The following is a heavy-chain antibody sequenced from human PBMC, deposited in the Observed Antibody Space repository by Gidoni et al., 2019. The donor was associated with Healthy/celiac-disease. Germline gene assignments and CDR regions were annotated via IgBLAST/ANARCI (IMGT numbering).Heavy chain of an antibody. Sequence: QVQLVQSGAEVKKPGSSVQVSCKASGGPFSSYAISWVRQAPGQGLEWMGRIIPILDIANYAQKFQGRVTITADKSTSTAYMELSSLRSEDTAVYYCASQIGYCSGGSCYISGWFDPWGQGTLVTVSS. D-gene: IGHD2-15*01. CDR1: GGPFSSYA. CDR2: IIPILDIA. J-gene: IGHJ5*02. V-gene: IGHV1-69*04. CDR3: ASQIGYCSGGSCYISGWFDP.